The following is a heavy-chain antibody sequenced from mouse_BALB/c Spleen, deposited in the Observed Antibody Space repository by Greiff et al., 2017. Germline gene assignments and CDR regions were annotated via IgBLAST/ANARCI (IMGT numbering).Heavy chain of an antibody. D-gene: IGHD2-14*01. CDR3: ARPVRYAMDY. Sequence: QVQLQQSGAELATPGASVKMSCKASGYTFTSFWMHWVKQRPGQGLEWIGYINPSTGYTEYNQKFKDKATLTADKSSSTAYMQLSSLTSEDSAVYYCARPVRYAMDYWGQGTSVTVSS. CDR2: INPSTGYT. CDR1: GYTFTSFW. J-gene: IGHJ4*01. V-gene: IGHV1-4*01.